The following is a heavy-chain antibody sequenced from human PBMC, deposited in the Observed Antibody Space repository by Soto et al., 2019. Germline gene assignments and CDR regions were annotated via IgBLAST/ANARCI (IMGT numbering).Heavy chain of an antibody. D-gene: IGHD5-12*01. CDR3: ARESRLGRGNSGYGFAF. Sequence: QVQLQESGPGLVKPSQTLSLTCTVSGGSIGTGSYYWSWIRQHPGKGLEWIGYIYYSGSTYYKSSPSSRVIISLHSSKKRFAPKLSSMTAADPALYFCARESRLGRGNSGYGFAFWGHGAGVTVSS. J-gene: IGHJ2*01. CDR2: IYYSGST. CDR1: GGSIGTGSYY. V-gene: IGHV4-31*03.